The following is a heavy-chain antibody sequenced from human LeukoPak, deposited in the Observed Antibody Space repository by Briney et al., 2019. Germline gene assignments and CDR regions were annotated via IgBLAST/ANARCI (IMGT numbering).Heavy chain of an antibody. CDR1: GGSISSSYYY. CDR2: LYYSGWST. CDR3: ARLGCSSASCYPGN. J-gene: IGHJ4*02. Sequence: SGTLSLTCTVSGGSISSSYYYWGWVRQPPGKGLEWIGSLYYSGWSTYYNPSLKSRVTISVDTSKNQFSLKLNSVTAADTAVFYCARLGCSSASCYPGNWGQGTLVTVSS. V-gene: IGHV4-39*01. D-gene: IGHD2-2*01.